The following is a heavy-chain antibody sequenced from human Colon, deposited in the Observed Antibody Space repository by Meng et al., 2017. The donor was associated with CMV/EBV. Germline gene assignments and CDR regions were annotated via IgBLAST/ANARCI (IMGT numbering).Heavy chain of an antibody. D-gene: IGHD4/OR15-4a*01. Sequence: LSCAVSGDSVSSDKWWTWVRQPPGKGLEWIGEIHHGGTTAYNPSLRSRISFSVDKTRNQVSLHLTTVTAADTAVYYCASATDYKVDYWGQGTLVTVSS. V-gene: IGHV4-4*02. CDR2: IHHGGTT. CDR1: GDSVSSDKW. J-gene: IGHJ4*02. CDR3: ASATDYKVDY.